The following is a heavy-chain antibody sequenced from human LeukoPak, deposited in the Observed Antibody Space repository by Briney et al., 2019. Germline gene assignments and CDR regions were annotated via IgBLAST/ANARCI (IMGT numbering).Heavy chain of an antibody. J-gene: IGHJ4*02. CDR1: GFTFSSYW. CDR3: VRGLAAAAY. CDR2: VKQDGSEK. Sequence: PGGSLRLSCAASGFTFSSYWMSWVRQAPGKGLEWVANVKQDGSEKYYVDSVKGRFTISRDNAKNSLYLQMNSLRAEDTALYYCVRGLAAAAYWGQGTLVTVSS. V-gene: IGHV3-7*04. D-gene: IGHD6-13*01.